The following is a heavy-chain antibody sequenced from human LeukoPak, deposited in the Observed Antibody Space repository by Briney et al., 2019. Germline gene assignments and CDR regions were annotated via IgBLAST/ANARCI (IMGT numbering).Heavy chain of an antibody. J-gene: IGHJ3*02. D-gene: IGHD1-7*01. CDR2: ISGSGTII. CDR3: GRDFGLIGTKRSFDI. Sequence: GGSLRLSCAASGFTFSDYYMGWIRQAPGKGLEWLSYISGSGTIIFYADSVKGRFTISRGNAQNSLDLHMTSLRAEDTAVYYCGRDFGLIGTKRSFDIWGQGTMVTVSS. V-gene: IGHV3-11*01. CDR1: GFTFSDYY.